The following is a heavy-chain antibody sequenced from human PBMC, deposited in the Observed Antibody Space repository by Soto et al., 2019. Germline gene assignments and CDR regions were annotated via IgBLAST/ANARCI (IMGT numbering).Heavy chain of an antibody. CDR1: GYTFTSYA. J-gene: IGHJ5*02. CDR3: ARALSVAGMDWFDP. D-gene: IGHD6-19*01. V-gene: IGHV1-3*01. CDR2: INAGNGNT. Sequence: ASVNVSCKASGYTFTSYAMHWVRQAPGQRLEWMGWINAGNGNTKYSQKFQGRVTITRDTSASTAYMELSSLRSEDTAVYYCARALSVAGMDWFDPWGQGTLVTVS.